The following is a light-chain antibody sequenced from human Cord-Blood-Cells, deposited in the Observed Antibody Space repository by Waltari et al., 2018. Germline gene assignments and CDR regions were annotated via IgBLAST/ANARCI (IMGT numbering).Light chain of an antibody. CDR3: CSYAGSSTWV. CDR1: SSDVGSYNL. Sequence: QSALTQPASVSGSHGQSITSACTGTSSDVGSYNLVSWYQQHPGKAPKLMIYEVSKRPSGVSNRFSGSKSGNTASLTISGLQAEDEADYYCCSYAGSSTWVFGGGTKLTVL. V-gene: IGLV2-23*02. CDR2: EVS. J-gene: IGLJ3*02.